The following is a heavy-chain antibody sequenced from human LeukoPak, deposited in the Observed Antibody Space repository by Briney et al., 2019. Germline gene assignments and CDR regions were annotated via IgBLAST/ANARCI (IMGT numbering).Heavy chain of an antibody. CDR3: ARDYYDGIGYYYEDY. CDR1: GHTFSSYW. D-gene: IGHD3-22*01. Sequence: GGSLRLYCAASGHTFSSYWMHWVRQAPGKGLVWVSAISASGGSTYYADSVKGRFTISRDNSKNTLSLQMNSLRAEDTAVYYCARDYYDGIGYYYEDYWGQGTLVTVSS. J-gene: IGHJ4*02. CDR2: ISASGGST. V-gene: IGHV3-23*01.